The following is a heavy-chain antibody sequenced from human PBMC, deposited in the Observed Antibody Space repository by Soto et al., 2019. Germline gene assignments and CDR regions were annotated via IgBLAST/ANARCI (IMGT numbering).Heavy chain of an antibody. Sequence: SVKVSCKASGGTFSSYAISWVRQAPGQGLEWMGGIIPIFGTANYAQKFQGRVTITADESTSTAYMELSSLRSEDTAVCYCASWAGYYYDSSGYYLDAFDIWGQGTMVTVS. D-gene: IGHD3-22*01. CDR1: GGTFSSYA. J-gene: IGHJ3*02. CDR3: ASWAGYYYDSSGYYLDAFDI. CDR2: IIPIFGTA. V-gene: IGHV1-69*13.